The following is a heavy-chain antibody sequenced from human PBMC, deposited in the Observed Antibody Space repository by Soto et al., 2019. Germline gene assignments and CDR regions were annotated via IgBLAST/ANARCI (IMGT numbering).Heavy chain of an antibody. CDR1: GVSIKSRKYF. D-gene: IGHD2-15*01. CDR2: IHSSGGT. Sequence: SETLSLTCTVSGVSIKSRKYFWGWIRQPPGKGLEFVGSIHSSGGTYYNPSLKSRVTVSVDLSNSHFALSLKSLTATDTAVYYCGRLAEAATGHTDFDFWGQGTPVTVHS. CDR3: GRLAEAATGHTDFDF. J-gene: IGHJ4*02. V-gene: IGHV4-39*02.